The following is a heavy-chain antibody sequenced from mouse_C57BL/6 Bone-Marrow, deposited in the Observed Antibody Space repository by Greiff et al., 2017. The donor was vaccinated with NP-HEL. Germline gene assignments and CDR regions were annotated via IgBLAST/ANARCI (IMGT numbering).Heavy chain of an antibody. J-gene: IGHJ3*01. CDR3: ARKGAYYSNSWFAY. D-gene: IGHD2-5*01. CDR2: IYPRSGNT. V-gene: IGHV1-81*01. Sequence: VMLVESGAELARPGASVKLSCKASGYTFTSYGISWVKQRTGQGLEWIGEIYPRSGNTYYNEKFKGKATLTADKSSSTAYMELRSLTSEDSAVYFCARKGAYYSNSWFAYWGQGTRVTVSA. CDR1: GYTFTSYG.